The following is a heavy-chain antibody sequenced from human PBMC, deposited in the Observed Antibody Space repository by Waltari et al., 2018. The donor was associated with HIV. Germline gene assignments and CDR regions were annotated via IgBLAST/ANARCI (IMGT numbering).Heavy chain of an antibody. CDR1: GYTFTSYD. Sequence: QVQLVQSGAEVKKPGASVKVSCKASGYTFTSYDINWVRQATGQGLEWMGWMNPNLGKTGYAQKFQVRCTQTRNTSLSNAYLGLGGLEVGDTAVYFGAEGQKPGLGPCVGYLGQGTLVTVS. D-gene: IGHD6-19*01. CDR3: AEGQKPGLGPCVGY. J-gene: IGHJ4*02. V-gene: IGHV1-8*01. CDR2: MNPNLGKT.